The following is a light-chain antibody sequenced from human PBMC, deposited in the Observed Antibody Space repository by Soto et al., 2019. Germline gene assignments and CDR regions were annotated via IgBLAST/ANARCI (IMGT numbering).Light chain of an antibody. J-gene: IGKJ1*01. CDR1: QSVSSSY. CDR2: GAS. V-gene: IGKV3-20*01. CDR3: EPSGSSPET. Sequence: TPRKLAVSGESVATVCCRASQSVSSSYLAWYHQKPGQAPRLLIYGASSRATGIPDRFSCSGYGTAYNLGMRCLQSGEFAVYNCEPSGSSPETLALGTKVDIK.